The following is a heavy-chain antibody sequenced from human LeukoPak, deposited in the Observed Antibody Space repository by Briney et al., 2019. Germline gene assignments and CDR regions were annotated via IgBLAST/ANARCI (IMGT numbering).Heavy chain of an antibody. D-gene: IGHD2-8*01. J-gene: IGHJ4*02. V-gene: IGHV3-23*01. CDR1: GFTFSSYA. CDR2: ISGSGGST. CDR3: AKDHCTNGVCYYNFDY. Sequence: GGSLRLSCAASGFTFSSYAMSWVRQAPGKGLEWASAISGSGGSTYYADSVKGRFTISRDNSKNTLYLQMNSLRAEDTAVYYCAKDHCTNGVCYYNFDYWGQGTLVTVSS.